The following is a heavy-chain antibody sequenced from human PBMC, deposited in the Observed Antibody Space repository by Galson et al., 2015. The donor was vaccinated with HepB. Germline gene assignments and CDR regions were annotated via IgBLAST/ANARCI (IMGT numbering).Heavy chain of an antibody. Sequence: SLRLSCAASGFTFTRYGMHWVRQAPGKGLEWVAVISYDGNNKYFADSVKGRFTISRDNSKNTLYLQMNSLRDEDTAVYYCAKDSGIAVAPGDSWFDPWGQGTLVTVSS. V-gene: IGHV3-30*18. J-gene: IGHJ5*02. CDR2: ISYDGNNK. CDR3: AKDSGIAVAPGDSWFDP. CDR1: GFTFTRYG. D-gene: IGHD6-19*01.